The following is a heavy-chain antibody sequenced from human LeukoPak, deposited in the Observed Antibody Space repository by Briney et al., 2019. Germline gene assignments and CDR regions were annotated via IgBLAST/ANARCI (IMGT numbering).Heavy chain of an antibody. CDR3: ARGGGYDAFDI. V-gene: IGHV4-61*02. D-gene: IGHD6-19*01. CDR2: IHTSGTT. Sequence: PSQTLSLTCTVSGGSISSGSYFWSWIRQPAGKGLEWIGRIHTSGTTNYNPSLKSRVTISIDKSKNQFSLKLSSVTAADTAVYYCARGGGYDAFDIWGQGKMVTVSS. CDR1: GGSISSGSYF. J-gene: IGHJ3*02.